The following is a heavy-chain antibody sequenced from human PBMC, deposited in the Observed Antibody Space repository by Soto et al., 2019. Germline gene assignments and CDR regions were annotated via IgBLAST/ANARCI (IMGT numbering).Heavy chain of an antibody. D-gene: IGHD2-15*01. Sequence: SQTLSLTCTVSGASITTYYWSWIRQPPGKGLEWIGYISYSGSTDYNPSLKSRVTISFDASKNQISLQVRSATAADAAVYYCARDLKEYCSDGKCNWFDPWGQGTLVTVS. CDR3: ARDLKEYCSDGKCNWFDP. J-gene: IGHJ5*02. CDR2: ISYSGST. V-gene: IGHV4-59*01. CDR1: GASITTYY.